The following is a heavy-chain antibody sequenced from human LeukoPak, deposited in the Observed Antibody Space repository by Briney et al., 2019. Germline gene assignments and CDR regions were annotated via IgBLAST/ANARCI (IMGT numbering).Heavy chain of an antibody. Sequence: PSETLSLTCTVSGGSMSSDNFYWSWIRQPAGKGLEWIGYIYYSGSTDYNPSLKSRVTISVDTSKNQFSLKLSSVTAADTAVYYCARGRSKFDYWGQGTLVTVSS. J-gene: IGHJ4*02. CDR2: IYYSGST. CDR3: ARGRSKFDY. CDR1: GGSMSSDNFY. D-gene: IGHD5-24*01. V-gene: IGHV4-30-4*08.